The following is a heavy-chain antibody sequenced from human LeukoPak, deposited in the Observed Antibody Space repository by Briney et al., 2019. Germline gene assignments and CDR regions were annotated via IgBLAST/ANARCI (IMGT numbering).Heavy chain of an antibody. CDR3: ARDEHQYYHASSGRFDY. CDR2: IKQDGSEK. J-gene: IGHJ4*02. Sequence: GGSLRLSCAASGFTFSYYWMGWVRQAPGKGLEWVANIKQDGSEKYHVDSVKGRFTISRDNAKNSLYLQMNSMRAEDTAVYYCARDEHQYYHASSGRFDYWGQGTLVTVSS. CDR1: GFTFSYYW. V-gene: IGHV3-7*04. D-gene: IGHD3-22*01.